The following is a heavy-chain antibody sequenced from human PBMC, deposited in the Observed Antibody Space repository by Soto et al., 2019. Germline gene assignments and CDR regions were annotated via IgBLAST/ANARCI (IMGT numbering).Heavy chain of an antibody. J-gene: IGHJ4*02. CDR1: GGSISSYY. Sequence: SETLSLTCTVSGGSISSYYWSWTRQPPGKGLEWIGYIYYSGSTNYNPSLKSRVTISVDTSKNQFSLKLSSVTAADTAVYYCARDLNYYESGTYYYFDYWXQGTLVT. CDR3: ARDLNYYESGTYYYFDY. CDR2: IYYSGST. D-gene: IGHD3-10*01. V-gene: IGHV4-59*12.